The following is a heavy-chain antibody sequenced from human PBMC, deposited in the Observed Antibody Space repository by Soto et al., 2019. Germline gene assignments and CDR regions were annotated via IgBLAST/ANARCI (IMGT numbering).Heavy chain of an antibody. V-gene: IGHV4-4*07. CDR1: GASISSFN. D-gene: IGHD6-13*01. J-gene: IGHJ1*01. Sequence: SETLSLTCSVSGASISSFNWNWVRQPAGKGPEWVGRLNIAGTINYNPSLKSRITMSMDTSKNQISLHLRSVTAADTAIYYCARDRGEYTSSWFWSLSHWGHGTLVTVSS. CDR2: LNIAGTI. CDR3: ARDRGEYTSSWFWSLSH.